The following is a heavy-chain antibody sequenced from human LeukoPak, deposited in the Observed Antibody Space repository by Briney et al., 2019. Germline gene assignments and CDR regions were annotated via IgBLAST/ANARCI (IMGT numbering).Heavy chain of an antibody. Sequence: ASVKVSCKASGYTFTGHYIHWVRQAPGHGLEWMGWIHPNTGGTKYAQKFQGRVTMTRDTSSSTAYMELSSLRSADTAVYYCASEYKYDSSGANAFDIWGQGTMVTVSS. CDR1: GYTFTGHY. CDR3: ASEYKYDSSGANAFDI. CDR2: IHPNTGGT. J-gene: IGHJ3*02. D-gene: IGHD3-22*01. V-gene: IGHV1-2*02.